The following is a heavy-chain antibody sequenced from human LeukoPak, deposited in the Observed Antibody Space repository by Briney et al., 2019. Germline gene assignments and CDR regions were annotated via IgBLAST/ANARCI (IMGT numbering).Heavy chain of an antibody. CDR1: RDTFMKYS. Sequence: GASVKVSCKASRDTFMKYSVSWVRQAPGQGLQWMGGIIPLFGTKKYAQKFQGRVTITADESTSTVNLEVISLTSEDTAVYYCARDGSSSWYVVNYYYYMDVWGKGTTATISS. V-gene: IGHV1-69*13. J-gene: IGHJ6*03. CDR3: ARDGSSSWYVVNYYYYMDV. CDR2: IIPLFGTK. D-gene: IGHD6-13*01.